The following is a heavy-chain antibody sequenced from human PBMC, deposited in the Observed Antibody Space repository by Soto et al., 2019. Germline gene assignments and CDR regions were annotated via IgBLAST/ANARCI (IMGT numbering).Heavy chain of an antibody. CDR2: IYYSGST. J-gene: IGHJ3*02. V-gene: IGHV4-31*03. D-gene: IGHD2-2*01. Sequence: SETLSLTCTVSGGSISSGSYYWSWIRQHPGKGLEWIGYIYYSGSTYYNPSLKSRVTISVEASKNQFSLNLSSVTAAATALYYFARVPKPSLPRGDAFDIWGQGTMVTVS. CDR1: GGSISSGSYY. CDR3: ARVPKPSLPRGDAFDI.